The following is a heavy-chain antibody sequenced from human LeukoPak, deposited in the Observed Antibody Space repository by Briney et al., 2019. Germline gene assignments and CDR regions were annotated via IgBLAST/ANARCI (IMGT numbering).Heavy chain of an antibody. CDR1: GFTFSSSA. D-gene: IGHD6-6*01. CDR3: AKQYSSSSSDP. J-gene: IGHJ5*02. V-gene: IGHV3-23*01. CDR2: ISGSGDKT. Sequence: PGGSLRLSCAAFGFTFSSSAMSWVRQAPGKGLEWVSGISGSGDKTYYADSVKGRFTISRDNSKNTLSLQMNSLRGEDTAVYYCAKQYSSSSSDPWGQGTLVTVSS.